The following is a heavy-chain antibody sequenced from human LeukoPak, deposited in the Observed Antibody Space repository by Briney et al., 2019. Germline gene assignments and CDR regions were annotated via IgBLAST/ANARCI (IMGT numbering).Heavy chain of an antibody. D-gene: IGHD6-25*01. CDR1: GFNFDTYG. Sequence: GGSLRLSCAASGFNFDTYGMHWVRQAPGKGLEWVAFIRDDETNKYYADSVKGRFTIYRDNSKNTLYLQMNSLRVEDTAVYYCAKDLPHSSDFNWFDPWGQGTLVAVSS. CDR2: IRDDETNK. V-gene: IGHV3-30*02. J-gene: IGHJ5*02. CDR3: AKDLPHSSDFNWFDP.